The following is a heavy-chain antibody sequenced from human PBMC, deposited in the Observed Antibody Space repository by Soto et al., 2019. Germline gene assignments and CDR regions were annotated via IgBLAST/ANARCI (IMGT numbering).Heavy chain of an antibody. D-gene: IGHD6-19*01. J-gene: IGHJ5*02. CDR3: AHRRAPGYSSGWYPPFDP. Sequence: SGPTLVNPTQTLTLTCTFSGFSLSTSGVGVGWIRQPPGKALEWLALIYWDDDKRYSPSLKSRLTITKDTSKNQVVLTMTNMDPVDTATYYCAHRRAPGYSSGWYPPFDPWGQGTLVTVSS. CDR2: IYWDDDK. CDR1: GFSLSTSGVG. V-gene: IGHV2-5*02.